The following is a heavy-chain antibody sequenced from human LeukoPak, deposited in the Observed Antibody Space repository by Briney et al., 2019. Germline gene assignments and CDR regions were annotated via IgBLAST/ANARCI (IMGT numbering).Heavy chain of an antibody. V-gene: IGHV1-8*03. Sequence: ASVKVSCKASGYTFTSYDINWVRQATGQGLEWMGWMNPNSGNTGYAQKFQGRVTITRNTSISTAYMELSSLRSEDTDVYYCARRLVGSLDYYYYMDVWGKGTTVTVSS. CDR3: ARRLVGSLDYYYYMDV. CDR2: MNPNSGNT. CDR1: GYTFTSYD. D-gene: IGHD1-1*01. J-gene: IGHJ6*03.